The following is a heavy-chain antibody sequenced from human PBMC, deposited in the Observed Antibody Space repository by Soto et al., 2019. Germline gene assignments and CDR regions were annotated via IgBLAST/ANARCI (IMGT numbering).Heavy chain of an antibody. CDR3: ARDLPIVGTTTWDY. V-gene: IGHV1-2*02. J-gene: IGHJ4*02. D-gene: IGHD1-26*01. CDR1: GYTFTGYH. CDR2: INPNSGST. Sequence: QVQLVQSGAEVRKSGASVMVSCKASGYTFTGYHIHWVRQAPGQGLEWMGWINPNSGSTDYVQKFQGRVNMTRNTSISTTYMELSRLTSDDTAIYYCARDLPIVGTTTWDYWGQGTLVTVSS.